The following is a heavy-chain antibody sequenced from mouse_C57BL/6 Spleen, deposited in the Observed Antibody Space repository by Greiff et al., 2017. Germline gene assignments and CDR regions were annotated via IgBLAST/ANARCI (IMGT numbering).Heavy chain of an antibody. Sequence: EVQLQQSGPELVKPGASVKISCKASGYTFTDYYMNWVKQSHGKSLEWIGDINPNNGGTSYNQKFKGKATLTVDKSSSTAYMELRSLTSEDSAVYYCARNYRDYWGQGTTLTVSS. CDR3: ARNYRDY. J-gene: IGHJ2*01. CDR1: GYTFTDYY. CDR2: INPNNGGT. V-gene: IGHV1-26*01. D-gene: IGHD2-1*01.